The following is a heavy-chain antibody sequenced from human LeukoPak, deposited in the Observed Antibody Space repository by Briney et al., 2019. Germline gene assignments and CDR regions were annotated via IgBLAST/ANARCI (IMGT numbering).Heavy chain of an antibody. D-gene: IGHD6-13*01. J-gene: IGHJ4*02. CDR3: ARVGGIAAAGTAADY. CDR1: GFTFSSYA. V-gene: IGHV1-2*02. Sequence: GGSLRLSCAASGFTFSSYAMHWVRQAPGQGLEWMGWINPNSGGTNYAQKFQGRVTMTRDTSISTAYMELSRLRSDDTAVYYCARVGGIAAAGTAADYWGQGTLVTVSS. CDR2: INPNSGGT.